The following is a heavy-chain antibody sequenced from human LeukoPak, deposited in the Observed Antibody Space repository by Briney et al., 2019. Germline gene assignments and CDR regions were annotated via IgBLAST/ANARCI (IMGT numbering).Heavy chain of an antibody. V-gene: IGHV1-69*06. CDR2: IIPIFGTA. Sequence: ASVKVSCKASGGTFSSYAISWVRQAPGQGLEWMGGIIPIFGTANYAQKFQGRVTITADKSTSTAYMELSSLRSEDTAVYYCARGIPYCSGGSCYSVVVEFFDYWGQGTLVTVSS. J-gene: IGHJ4*02. D-gene: IGHD2-15*01. CDR3: ARGIPYCSGGSCYSVVVEFFDY. CDR1: GGTFSSYA.